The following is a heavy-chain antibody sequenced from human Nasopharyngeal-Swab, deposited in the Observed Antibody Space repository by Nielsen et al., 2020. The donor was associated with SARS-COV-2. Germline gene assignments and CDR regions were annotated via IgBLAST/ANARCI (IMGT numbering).Heavy chain of an antibody. J-gene: IGHJ4*02. CDR3: ARVAVVFDY. V-gene: IGHV3-11*01. CDR1: GFTFSDYY. CDR2: ISSSGSTI. Sequence: GESLKISCAASGFTFSDYYMSWIRQAPGKGLEWVSYISSSGSTIYYADSVKGRFTISRDNAKNPLYLQMNSLRAEDTAVYYCARVAVVFDYWGQGTLVTVSS. D-gene: IGHD6-19*01.